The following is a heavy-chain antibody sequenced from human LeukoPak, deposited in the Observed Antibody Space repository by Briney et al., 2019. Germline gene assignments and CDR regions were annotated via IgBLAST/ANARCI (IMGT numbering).Heavy chain of an antibody. D-gene: IGHD3-22*01. CDR1: RFTVSANY. Sequence: GGSLRLSCTASRFTVSANYMSWVRQAPGKGLEWVSGMYSGGRIDYADSVKGRFTISRDNSKNTLYLQMNSLTAEDTAVYYCARGLHYYDSSGESGFDYWGQGTLVTVSS. CDR3: ARGLHYYDSSGESGFDY. V-gene: IGHV3-66*01. CDR2: MYSGGRI. J-gene: IGHJ4*02.